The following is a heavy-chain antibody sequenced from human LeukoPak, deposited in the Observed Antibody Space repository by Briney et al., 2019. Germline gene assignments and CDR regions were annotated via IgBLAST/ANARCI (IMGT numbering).Heavy chain of an antibody. D-gene: IGHD6-13*01. CDR2: INHSGST. CDR1: GGSFSGYY. J-gene: IGHJ6*02. Sequence: SETLSLTCAVYGGSFSGYYWSWIRRPPGKGLEWIGEINHSGSTNYNPSLKSRVTISVDTSKNQFSVKVISVTAADTAVYYCARAHEQQVYYGMDVWGQGTTVTVSS. V-gene: IGHV4-34*01. CDR3: ARAHEQQVYYGMDV.